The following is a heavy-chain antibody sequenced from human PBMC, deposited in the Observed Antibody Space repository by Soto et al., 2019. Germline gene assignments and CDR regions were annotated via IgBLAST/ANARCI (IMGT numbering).Heavy chain of an antibody. CDR2: IYYSGST. Sequence: QLQLQESGPGLVKPSETLSLTCTVSGGSISSSSYYWGWIRQPPGKGLEWIGSIYYSGSTYYNPSLKSRVTISVDTSKNQFSLKLSSVTAADTAVYYCARQLREYYDFWRPSRNMVRGVNYFDYWGQGTLVTVSS. D-gene: IGHD3-3*01. V-gene: IGHV4-39*01. J-gene: IGHJ4*02. CDR1: GGSISSSSYY. CDR3: ARQLREYYDFWRPSRNMVRGVNYFDY.